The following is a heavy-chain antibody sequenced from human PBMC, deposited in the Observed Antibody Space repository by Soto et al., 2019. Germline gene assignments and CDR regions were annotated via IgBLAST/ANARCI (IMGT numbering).Heavy chain of an antibody. CDR1: GGTFSNYA. D-gene: IGHD3-3*01. CDR3: ARDAIFGVVIRGIDYYYGMDV. V-gene: IGHV1-69*01. CDR2: IIPISGTT. Sequence: QVQLVQSGAEVKKPGSSVKVSCKASGGTFSNYAISWVRQAPGQGLEWMGGIIPISGTTNYAQKFQGRVTTAADETTSAAYVERSSLRSEDTAVYYCARDAIFGVVIRGIDYYYGMDVWGQGTTVTVSS. J-gene: IGHJ6*02.